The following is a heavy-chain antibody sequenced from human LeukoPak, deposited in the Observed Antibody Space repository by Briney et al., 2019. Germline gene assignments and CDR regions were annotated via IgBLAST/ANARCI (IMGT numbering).Heavy chain of an antibody. CDR1: GFTFSSYS. Sequence: GGSLRLSCAASGFTFSSYSMNWVRQAPGKGLEWVSYIGGSGSAIYYADSVKGRFTISRDNAKNSLYLQMNSLRDEDTAVYYCARDHQFYFDYWGQGTLVTVS. CDR3: ARDHQFYFDY. V-gene: IGHV3-48*02. J-gene: IGHJ4*02. D-gene: IGHD2-2*01. CDR2: IGGSGSAI.